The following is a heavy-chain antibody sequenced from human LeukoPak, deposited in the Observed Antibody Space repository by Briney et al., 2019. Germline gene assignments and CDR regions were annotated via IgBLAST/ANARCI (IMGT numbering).Heavy chain of an antibody. CDR3: AKLGGYSSSWYYFDY. Sequence: GGSLRLSCAASGFTFSSYGMHWVRQAPGKGLEWVAVISYDGSNKYYADSVKGRFTISRDNSKNTLYLQMNSLRAEDTAVYYCAKLGGYSSSWYYFDYWGQGTLVTVSS. J-gene: IGHJ4*02. V-gene: IGHV3-30*18. CDR1: GFTFSSYG. CDR2: ISYDGSNK. D-gene: IGHD6-13*01.